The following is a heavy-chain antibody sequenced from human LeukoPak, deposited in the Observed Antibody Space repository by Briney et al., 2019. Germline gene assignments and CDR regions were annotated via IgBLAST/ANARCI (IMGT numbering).Heavy chain of an antibody. CDR2: ISGSGGST. CDR3: AKGVGGPTYYYDSSGYYHDY. V-gene: IGHV3-23*01. J-gene: IGHJ4*02. CDR1: GFTVSSNY. Sequence: GGSLRLSCAASGFTVSSNYMSWVRQAPGKGLEWVSAISGSGGSTYYADSVKGRFTISRDNSKNTLYLQMNSLRAEDTAVYYCAKGVGGPTYYYDSSGYYHDYWGQGTLVTVSS. D-gene: IGHD3-22*01.